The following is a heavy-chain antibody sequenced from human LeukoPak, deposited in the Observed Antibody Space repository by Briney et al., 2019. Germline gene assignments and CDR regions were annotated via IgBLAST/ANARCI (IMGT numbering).Heavy chain of an antibody. CDR2: INCNGGST. Sequence: GGSLRLSCAASGFTFDDYGMSWVRQAPGKGLEWVSGINCNGGSTGYADSVKGRFTISRDNAKNSLYLQMNSLRAEDTALYYCARGSYYDILTGYYEKLFDYWGQGTLVTVSS. D-gene: IGHD3-9*01. V-gene: IGHV3-20*04. J-gene: IGHJ4*02. CDR1: GFTFDDYG. CDR3: ARGSYYDILTGYYEKLFDY.